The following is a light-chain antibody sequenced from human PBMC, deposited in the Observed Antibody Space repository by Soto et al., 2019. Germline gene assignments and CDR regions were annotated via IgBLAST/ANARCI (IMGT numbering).Light chain of an antibody. Sequence: EIVMTQSPATLSVSPGQRATLSCRASQSVGSNLAWYQQKPGQAPRLLIYGASTRATAIPARFSGSGSGTEFTLTISSLQCEDFAIYFCQQYNNWPPDRTFGQGTKVEIK. J-gene: IGKJ1*01. V-gene: IGKV3-15*01. CDR2: GAS. CDR1: QSVGSN. CDR3: QQYNNWPPDRT.